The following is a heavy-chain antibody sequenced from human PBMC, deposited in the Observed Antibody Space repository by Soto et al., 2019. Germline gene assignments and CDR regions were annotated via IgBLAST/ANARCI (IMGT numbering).Heavy chain of an antibody. Sequence: SVNVSCTASGGTFSSYAISWVRQAPGQGLEWMGGIIPIFGTANYAQKFQGRVTITADESTSTAYMELSSLRSEDTAVYYCARASYYYDSSGPRFDAFDIWGQGTMVTVSS. CDR3: ARASYYYDSSGPRFDAFDI. CDR2: IIPIFGTA. J-gene: IGHJ3*02. D-gene: IGHD3-22*01. CDR1: GGTFSSYA. V-gene: IGHV1-69*13.